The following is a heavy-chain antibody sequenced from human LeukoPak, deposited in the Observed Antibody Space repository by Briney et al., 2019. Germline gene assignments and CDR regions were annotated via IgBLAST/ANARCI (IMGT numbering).Heavy chain of an antibody. CDR1: GFTLSSYW. Sequence: GGSLRLSCAASGFTLSSYWMHWVRQAPGKGLVWVSRMESGSGTTYADSVKGRFTISRDSAKNTLCLQMDSLRAEDTAVYYCVRDSPHQNAFDIWGQGTMVTVSS. V-gene: IGHV3-74*01. CDR3: VRDSPHQNAFDI. J-gene: IGHJ3*02. CDR2: MESGSGT.